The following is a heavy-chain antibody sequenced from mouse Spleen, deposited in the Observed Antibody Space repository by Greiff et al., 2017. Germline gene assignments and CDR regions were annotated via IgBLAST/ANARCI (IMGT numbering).Heavy chain of an antibody. V-gene: IGHV1-50*01. CDR1: GYTFTSYW. Sequence: VQLQQSGAELVKPGASVKLSCKASGYTFTSYWMQWVKQRPGQGLEWIGEIDPSDSYTNYNQKFKGKATLTVDTSSSTAYMQLSSLTSEDSAVYYCARKTMRGGFDYWGQGTTLTVSS. CDR3: ARKTMRGGFDY. J-gene: IGHJ2*01. CDR2: IDPSDSYT. D-gene: IGHD1-1*02.